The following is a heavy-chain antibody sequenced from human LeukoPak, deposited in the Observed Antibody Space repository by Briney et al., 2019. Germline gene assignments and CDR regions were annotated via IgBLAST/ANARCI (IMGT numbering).Heavy chain of an antibody. CDR2: MNPNTGNT. CDR3: ARGRSGLRTVLRYFDWPPGWFDP. J-gene: IGHJ5*02. V-gene: IGHV1-8*01. CDR1: GYTLTRYA. D-gene: IGHD3-9*01. Sequence: GASVKVSCKASGYTLTRYAINWVRQATGQGLEWMGWMNPNTGNTGYAQKFQGRVTMTRNTSISTAYMELSSLRSEDTAVYYCARGRSGLRTVLRYFDWPPGWFDPWGQGTLVTVSS.